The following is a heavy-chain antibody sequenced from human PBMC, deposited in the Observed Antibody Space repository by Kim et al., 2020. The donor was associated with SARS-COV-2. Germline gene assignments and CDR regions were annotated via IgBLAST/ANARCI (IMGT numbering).Heavy chain of an antibody. V-gene: IGHV3-23*01. CDR3: AKDVWDYSGMDA. J-gene: IGHJ6*02. CDR2: ISGHGRDT. Sequence: GGSLRLSCAVSGFSLSNTDMNWVRQAPGKGLEWVSAISGHGRDTYYGDSVKGRLTISRDTSKNTLYLQMNSLRAEDTAVYYCAKDVWDYSGMDAWGQGTTVTVSS. CDR1: GFSLSNTD. D-gene: IGHD1-26*01.